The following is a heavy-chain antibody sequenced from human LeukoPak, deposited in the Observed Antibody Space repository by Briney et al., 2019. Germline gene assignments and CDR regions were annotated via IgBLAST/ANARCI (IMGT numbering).Heavy chain of an antibody. CDR3: ASRVPDY. CDR1: GFTFRTYW. Sequence: GGSLRLSCAVSGFTFRTYWMSWVRQAPGKGLEWLAYIKQDGSDKTYVDSVKGRFTISRDNAKNSLYLQMDSLRAEDTAVYYCASRVPDYWGQGTLVIVSP. CDR2: IKQDGSDK. V-gene: IGHV3-7*01. D-gene: IGHD3-10*01. J-gene: IGHJ4*02.